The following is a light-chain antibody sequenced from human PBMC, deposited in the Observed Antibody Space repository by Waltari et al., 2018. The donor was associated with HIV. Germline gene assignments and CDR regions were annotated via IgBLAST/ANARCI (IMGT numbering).Light chain of an antibody. CDR2: DVS. J-gene: IGLJ2*01. V-gene: IGLV2-14*03. CDR1: SRHVGGYNY. Sequence: GPSITISCNGTSRHVGGYNYVSWYQHHPGKAPKLMIYDVSNRPSGVSNRFSGSKSGNTASLTISGLQAEDEADYYCNSYTTSSTLHVVFGGGTKLTVL. CDR3: NSYTTSSTLHVV.